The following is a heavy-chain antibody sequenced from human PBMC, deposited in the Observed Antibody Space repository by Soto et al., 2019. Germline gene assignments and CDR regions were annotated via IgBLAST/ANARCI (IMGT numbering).Heavy chain of an antibody. CDR3: ARDRVVVVAATLGEFDP. Sequence: SVKVSCKASGGTFSSYAISWVRQAPGQGLEWMGGIIPIFGTANYAQKFQGRVTITADKSTSTAYMELSSLRSEDTAVYYCARDRVVVVAATLGEFDPWGQGTLVTVYS. J-gene: IGHJ5*02. CDR1: GGTFSSYA. D-gene: IGHD2-15*01. CDR2: IIPIFGTA. V-gene: IGHV1-69*06.